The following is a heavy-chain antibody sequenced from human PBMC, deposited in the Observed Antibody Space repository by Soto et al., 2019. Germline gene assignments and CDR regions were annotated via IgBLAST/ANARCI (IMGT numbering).Heavy chain of an antibody. CDR1: GVTFSNAW. CDR2: IKSEPDGGTI. Sequence: GVSLRHSWGASGVTFSNAWMTWVRQPPGKGLEWVGQIKSEPDGGTIDYATPVKGRFTISRDDSKNTLYLQMNNLNTEDTGVYYCTTSWGWEKLYFDYWGQGTLVTVSS. V-gene: IGHV3-15*05. D-gene: IGHD1-26*01. CDR3: TTSWGWEKLYFDY. J-gene: IGHJ4*02.